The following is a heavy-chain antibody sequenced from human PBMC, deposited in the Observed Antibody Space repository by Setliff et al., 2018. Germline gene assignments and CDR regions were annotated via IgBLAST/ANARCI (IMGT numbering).Heavy chain of an antibody. CDR3: AKGTGSYCGGNSCPPYWFDP. CDR1: GYTFGAHY. J-gene: IGHJ5*02. D-gene: IGHD2-21*01. CDR2: INPNSGDT. V-gene: IGHV1-2*02. Sequence: ASVKVSCKASGYTFGAHYIHWVRQAPGQGFEWMGWINPNSGDTNYAQNFQGRVTMTRDTSINTVYMDLSGLSSDDTAIYYCAKGTGSYCGGNSCPPYWFDPWGQGTLVTVSS.